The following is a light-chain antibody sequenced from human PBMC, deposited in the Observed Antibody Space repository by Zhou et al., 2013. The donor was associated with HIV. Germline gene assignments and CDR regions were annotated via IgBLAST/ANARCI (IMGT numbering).Light chain of an antibody. CDR2: GAS. CDR3: QQYGTSPRGT. V-gene: IGKV3-20*01. J-gene: IGKJ5*01. Sequence: EILMTQSPATLSVSPGERATLSCRASQSVSSSYLAWYQQKPGQAPRLLIFGASNRATGIPDRFSGSGSGTDFTLTISRLEPEDFAVYYCQQYGTSPRGTFGQGTRLEI. CDR1: QSVSSSY.